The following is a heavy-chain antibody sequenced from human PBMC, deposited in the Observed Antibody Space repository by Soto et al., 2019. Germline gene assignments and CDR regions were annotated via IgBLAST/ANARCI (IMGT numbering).Heavy chain of an antibody. CDR1: GFTFSSYG. D-gene: IGHD6-13*01. CDR2: ISYDGSNK. Sequence: VGSLRLSCAASGFTFSSYGMHWVRQAPGKGLEWVAVISYDGSNKYYADSVKGRFTISRDNSKNTLYLQMNSLRAEDTAVYYCAKDPSSSWTSGYFDYWGQGTLVTVSS. CDR3: AKDPSSSWTSGYFDY. V-gene: IGHV3-30*18. J-gene: IGHJ4*02.